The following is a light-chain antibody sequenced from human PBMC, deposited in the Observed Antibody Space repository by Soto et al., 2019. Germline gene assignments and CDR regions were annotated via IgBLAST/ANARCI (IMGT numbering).Light chain of an antibody. V-gene: IGKV3-20*01. Sequence: EIVLTQSPGTLSLSPGERATLSCRASQSVSSSYLAWYQQKLGQAPRLLIYGASSRATGIPDRFSGSGSGTDFTLTISRLEPEDFAVYYCQQYGSSPFTFGPGTKVDIK. CDR3: QQYGSSPFT. J-gene: IGKJ3*01. CDR1: QSVSSSY. CDR2: GAS.